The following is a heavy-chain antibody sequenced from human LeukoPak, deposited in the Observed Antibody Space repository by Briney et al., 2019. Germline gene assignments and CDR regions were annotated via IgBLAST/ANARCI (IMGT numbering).Heavy chain of an antibody. CDR3: AREEGDGYNYGICDY. D-gene: IGHD5-24*01. CDR2: ISAYNGNT. CDR1: GYTFTSYG. Sequence: ASVKVSCKASGYTFTSYGISWVRQAPGQGLEWMGWISAYNGNTNYAQKLQGRVTMTTDTSTSTAYMELRSPRSDDTAVYYCAREEGDGYNYGICDYWGQGTLVTVSS. V-gene: IGHV1-18*01. J-gene: IGHJ4*02.